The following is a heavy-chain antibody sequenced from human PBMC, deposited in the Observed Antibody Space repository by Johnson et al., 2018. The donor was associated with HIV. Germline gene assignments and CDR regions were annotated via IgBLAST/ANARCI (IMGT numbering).Heavy chain of an antibody. J-gene: IGHJ3*02. CDR3: ARDRIAVAQGAFDI. Sequence: QVQLVESGGGVVQPGRSLRLSCATSGFTFSTYGMHWVRQAPGTGLEWVALISYDGSNKYYADSVKGRFTISRDNSKNTLYLQMNSLRAEDTAVYYCARDRIAVAQGAFDIWGQGTMVTVSS. V-gene: IGHV3-30*03. CDR1: GFTFSTYG. CDR2: ISYDGSNK. D-gene: IGHD6-19*01.